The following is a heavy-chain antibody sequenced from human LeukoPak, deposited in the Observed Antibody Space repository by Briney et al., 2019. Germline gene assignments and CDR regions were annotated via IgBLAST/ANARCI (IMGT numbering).Heavy chain of an antibody. CDR3: AKVRTVTTQFVAFNL. J-gene: IGHJ3*01. D-gene: IGHD4-17*01. CDR2: ISSRSSYI. Sequence: PVGSLRLSCAASGFTFSSYNMSWVRQSPGKGLGCGSSISSRSSYIHYPDPVKRRFIICRDNAKNSLYLQMNSLRAQDTAVYYCAKVRTVTTQFVAFNLWEQGTRVTVSS. V-gene: IGHV3-21*01. CDR1: GFTFSSYN.